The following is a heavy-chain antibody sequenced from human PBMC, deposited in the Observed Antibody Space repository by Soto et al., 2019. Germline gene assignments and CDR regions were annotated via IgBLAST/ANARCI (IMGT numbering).Heavy chain of an antibody. V-gene: IGHV3-11*01. D-gene: IGHD3-22*01. CDR1: GFTFSDYY. Sequence: GGSLRLSCAASGFTFSDYYMSWIRQAPGKGLEWFSYISSSGDIIYYADSVKGRFTISRDNAKNSLYLQMNSLRAEDTAVYYCARDLGYYDSSGYFDSWGLGTLVTVSS. CDR2: ISSSGDII. CDR3: ARDLGYYDSSGYFDS. J-gene: IGHJ4*02.